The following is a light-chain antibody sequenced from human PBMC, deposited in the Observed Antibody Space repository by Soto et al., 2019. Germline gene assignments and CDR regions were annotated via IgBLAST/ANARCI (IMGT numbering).Light chain of an antibody. CDR1: SGDIGSYNR. J-gene: IGLJ1*01. CDR2: EVT. Sequence: QSVLTQPASVSGSPGRSITISGTGTSGDIGSYNRVSWYQQHPGKAPKLIIYEVTDRPSGVSNRFSGSKSGNTASLTISGLQAEDEAEYYCSSYTNINTRACVFGTGTKVTVL. CDR3: SSYTNINTRACV. V-gene: IGLV2-14*01.